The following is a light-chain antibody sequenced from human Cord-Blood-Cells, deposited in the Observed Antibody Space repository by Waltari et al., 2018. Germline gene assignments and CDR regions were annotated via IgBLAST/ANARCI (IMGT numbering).Light chain of an antibody. V-gene: IGLV2-23*03. CDR1: SSDGGSYNL. CDR3: CSYAGSSTFVV. Sequence: QSALTQPASVSGSPGQSITIPCPGTSSDGGSYNLFSWYQQHPGKAPKLMIYEGSKRPSGVSNRFSGSKSGNTASLTISGLQAEDEADYYCCSYAGSSTFVVFGGGTKLTVL. J-gene: IGLJ2*01. CDR2: EGS.